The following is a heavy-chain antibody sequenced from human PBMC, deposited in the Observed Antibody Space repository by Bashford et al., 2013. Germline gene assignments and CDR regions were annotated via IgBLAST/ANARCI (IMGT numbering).Heavy chain of an antibody. D-gene: IGHD6-13*01. J-gene: IGHJ6*02. Sequence: WVRQMPGKGLDWVGIIYPGDSDTRYSPSFQGQVTISVDKSITTAYLQWSSLKASDTAMYYCARQVAAAGTYYYYVRYGRLGPRDHGHRLL. CDR2: IYPGDSDT. V-gene: IGHV5-51*01. CDR3: ARQVAAAGTYYYYVRYGR.